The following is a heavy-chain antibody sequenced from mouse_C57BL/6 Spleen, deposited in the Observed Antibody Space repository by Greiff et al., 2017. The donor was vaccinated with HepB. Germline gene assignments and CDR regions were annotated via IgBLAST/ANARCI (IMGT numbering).Heavy chain of an antibody. D-gene: IGHD6-5*01. J-gene: IGHJ3*01. Sequence: DVKLQESGAELVRPGASVKLSCTASGFTIKDDYMHWVKQRPEQGLEWIGWIDPENGDTEYASKFQGKATITADTSSNTAYLQLSSLTSEDTAVYYCTTWGPYASFADWGQGTLVTVSA. CDR3: TTWGPYASFAD. V-gene: IGHV14-4*01. CDR1: GFTIKDDY. CDR2: IDPENGDT.